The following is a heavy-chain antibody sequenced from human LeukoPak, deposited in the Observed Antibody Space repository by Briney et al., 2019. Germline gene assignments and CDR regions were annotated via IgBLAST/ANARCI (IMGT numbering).Heavy chain of an antibody. D-gene: IGHD6-6*01. CDR3: AKDLLIAARPIDP. CDR2: TSSSDAGT. Sequence: PGGSLRLSCAVSGFPLSSYAMSWVRQAPGKGLEWVSATSSSDAGTYYADSVRGRFTISRDNSKNTLYLQMNSLRAEDTAVYYCAKDLLIAARPIDPWGQGTLVTVSS. J-gene: IGHJ5*02. CDR1: GFPLSSYA. V-gene: IGHV3-23*01.